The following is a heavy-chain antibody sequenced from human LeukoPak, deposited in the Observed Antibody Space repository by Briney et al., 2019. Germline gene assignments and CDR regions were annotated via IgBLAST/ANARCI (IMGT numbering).Heavy chain of an antibody. CDR2: IYTSGGT. Sequence: PSETLSLTCTVSGGSIGSYYWSWIRQPAGKGLEWIGRIYTSGGTVYNPSLKSRVTMSVDTSKKQFSLKLSSVTAADTAVYYCARGVFYYDTSGRGYYFDYWGQGTLVTVSS. CDR3: ARGVFYYDTSGRGYYFDY. D-gene: IGHD3-22*01. V-gene: IGHV4-4*07. CDR1: GGSIGSYY. J-gene: IGHJ4*02.